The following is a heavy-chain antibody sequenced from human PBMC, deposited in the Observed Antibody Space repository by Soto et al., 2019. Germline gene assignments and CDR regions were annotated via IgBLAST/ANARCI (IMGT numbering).Heavy chain of an antibody. D-gene: IGHD2-15*01. CDR3: ASPVGDMVVVVAALNYGMDV. CDR1: GFTLSSYA. V-gene: IGHV3-30-3*01. CDR2: ISYDGSNK. Sequence: GSRRVSCVASGFTLSSYAMGKVRPAPGKGLEWVAVISYDGSNKYYADSVKGRFTISRDNSKNTLYLQMNSLRAEDTAVYYCASPVGDMVVVVAALNYGMDVWGQGTTVTGSS. J-gene: IGHJ6*02.